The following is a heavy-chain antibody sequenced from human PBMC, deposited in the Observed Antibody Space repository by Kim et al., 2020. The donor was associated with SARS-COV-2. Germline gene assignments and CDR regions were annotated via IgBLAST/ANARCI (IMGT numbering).Heavy chain of an antibody. Sequence: TYYNPSLKSRVTISVDTSKNQFSLKLSSVTAADTAVYYCARESEFSGWFDYWGQGTLVTVSS. CDR3: ARESEFSGWFDY. D-gene: IGHD6-19*01. J-gene: IGHJ4*02. CDR2: T. V-gene: IGHV4-30-2*04.